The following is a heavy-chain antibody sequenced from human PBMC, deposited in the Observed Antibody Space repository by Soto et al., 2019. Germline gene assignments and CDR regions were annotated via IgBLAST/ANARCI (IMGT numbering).Heavy chain of an antibody. D-gene: IGHD2-15*01. CDR1: GGTFSTSS. Sequence: QLQLVQSGTEVKEPGSSVKVSCKASGGTFSTSSFVWVRQGPGQGLEWMGGIIPIFTRTNFAQKFQGRVTFSADESTRTTDMELRSLTSEDTDIYYCARDVVRSTAGDSWGQGTLVTVSS. CDR3: ARDVVRSTAGDS. V-gene: IGHV1-69*01. CDR2: IIPIFTRT. J-gene: IGHJ4*02.